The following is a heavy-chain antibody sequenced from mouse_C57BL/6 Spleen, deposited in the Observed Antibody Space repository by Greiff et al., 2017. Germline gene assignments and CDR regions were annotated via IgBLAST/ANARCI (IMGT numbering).Heavy chain of an antibody. Sequence: QVQLQQPGAELVKPGASVKVSCKASGYTFTSYWMHWVKQRPGQGLEWIGRIHPSDSDTNYNQKFKGKATLTVDKSSSTAYMQLSSLPSEDSAVYYCAYYDYDGWYFDVWGTGTTVTVSS. J-gene: IGHJ1*03. CDR1: GYTFTSYW. V-gene: IGHV1-74*01. CDR2: IHPSDSDT. D-gene: IGHD2-4*01. CDR3: AYYDYDGWYFDV.